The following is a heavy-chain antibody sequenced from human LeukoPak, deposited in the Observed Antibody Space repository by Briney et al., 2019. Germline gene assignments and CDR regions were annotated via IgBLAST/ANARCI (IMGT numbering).Heavy chain of an antibody. V-gene: IGHV3-23*01. Sequence: VGSLRLSCAASEFTFSNCAMSWVRRAPGKGLEGVSAIRGGGSGTYYADSVKGRFTIYRVNSKNTLYLQMNSLRAEDTAVYYCAKDAYYDTSGHYYSDYWGQGTLVTVSS. J-gene: IGHJ4*02. CDR3: AKDAYYDTSGHYYSDY. CDR2: IRGGGSGT. D-gene: IGHD3-22*01. CDR1: EFTFSNCA.